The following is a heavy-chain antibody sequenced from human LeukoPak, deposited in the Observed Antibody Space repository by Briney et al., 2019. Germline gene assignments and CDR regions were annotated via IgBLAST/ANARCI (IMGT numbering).Heavy chain of an antibody. J-gene: IGHJ6*02. V-gene: IGHV1-18*01. CDR1: GYSFTSYA. Sequence: ASVKVSCKASGYSFTSYAYNWVRQAPGQGLEWMGWISAYDGCTKYAQDLQGRVTMTTDTSTRTAYMELTRLTSDDTAVYYCARDPLTSTWSPYYFTLDVWGQGTTVSVSS. CDR3: ARDPLTSTWSPYYFTLDV. D-gene: IGHD6-13*01. CDR2: ISAYDGCT.